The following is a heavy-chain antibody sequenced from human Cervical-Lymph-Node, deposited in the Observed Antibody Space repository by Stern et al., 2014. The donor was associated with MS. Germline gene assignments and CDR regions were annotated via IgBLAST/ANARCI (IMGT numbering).Heavy chain of an antibody. CDR2: CSAYNGNT. CDR1: GYTFTSFG. CDR3: ARATHYGSGSYYYGMDV. D-gene: IGHD3-10*01. V-gene: IGHV1-18*01. Sequence: VQLVESGAEVKKPGASVKVSCKASGYTFTSFGIRWVRQAPGQGLEWMGLCSAYNGNTNYAQKLQGRVTMTTDTSTSTAYMELRSLRSDDTAVYYCARATHYGSGSYYYGMDVWGQGTTVTVSS. J-gene: IGHJ6*02.